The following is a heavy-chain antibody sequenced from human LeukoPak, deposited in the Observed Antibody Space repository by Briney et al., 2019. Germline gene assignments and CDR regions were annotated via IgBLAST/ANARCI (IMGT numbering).Heavy chain of an antibody. D-gene: IGHD2-2*01. CDR2: IWFDGSNK. J-gene: IGHJ6*02. V-gene: IGHV3-33*01. CDR3: ARDPSYCSSTNCYVGSPLYYYYPMDV. Sequence: GGSLRLSYAASGFTFSTSGMHWVRQAPGKGLEWVAVIWFDGSNKHYADSVKGRFSISRDNSENTLYLQMNSLRAEDTAVYYCARDPSYCSSTNCYVGSPLYYYYPMDVWGQGTTVTVSS. CDR1: GFTFSTSG.